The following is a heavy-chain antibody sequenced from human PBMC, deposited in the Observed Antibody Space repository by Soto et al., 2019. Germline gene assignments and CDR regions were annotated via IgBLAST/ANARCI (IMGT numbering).Heavy chain of an antibody. CDR3: ARDRKDIVVVVAATQDYYMDV. J-gene: IGHJ6*03. CDR1: GFTFSSYS. D-gene: IGHD2-15*01. V-gene: IGHV3-21*01. CDR2: ISSSSSYI. Sequence: GGSLRLSCAASGFTFSSYSMNWVRQAPGKGLEWVSSISSSSSYIYYADSVKGRFTISRDNAKNSLYLQMNGLRAEDTAVYYCARDRKDIVVVVAATQDYYMDVWGKGTTVTVSS.